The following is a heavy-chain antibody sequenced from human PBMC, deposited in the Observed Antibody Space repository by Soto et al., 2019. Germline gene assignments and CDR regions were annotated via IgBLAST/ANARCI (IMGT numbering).Heavy chain of an antibody. CDR1: GFTFSSYG. CDR2: IWYDGSNK. V-gene: IGHV3-33*01. Sequence: PGGSLRLSCAASGFTFSSYGMHWVRQAPGKGLEWVAVIWYDGSNKYYADSVKGRFTISRDNSKNTLYLQMNSLRAEDTAVYYCARTIEVYSGYDYYFDYWGQGTLVTVSS. D-gene: IGHD5-12*01. J-gene: IGHJ4*02. CDR3: ARTIEVYSGYDYYFDY.